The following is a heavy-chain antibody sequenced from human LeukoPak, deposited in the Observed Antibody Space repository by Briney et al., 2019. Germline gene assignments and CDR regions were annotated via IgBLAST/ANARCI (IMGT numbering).Heavy chain of an antibody. J-gene: IGHJ4*02. D-gene: IGHD6-6*01. Sequence: SETLSLTCAVYGGSFSGYYWSWIRQPPGKGLEWIGEIKHSGSTNYNPSLKSRVTISVDTSKDQFSLKLSSVTAADTAVYYCARTPYSSSSGSYFDYWGQGTLVTVSS. CDR2: IKHSGST. CDR1: GGSFSGYY. V-gene: IGHV4-34*01. CDR3: ARTPYSSSSGSYFDY.